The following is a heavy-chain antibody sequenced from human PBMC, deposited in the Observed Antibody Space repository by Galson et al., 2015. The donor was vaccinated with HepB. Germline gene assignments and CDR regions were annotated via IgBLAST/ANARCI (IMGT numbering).Heavy chain of an antibody. CDR1: GFTFSSYS. CDR2: ISSSSSYI. CDR3: ARDNSVFGVVVSGFDH. Sequence: SLRLSCAASGFTFSSYSMNWVRQAPGKGLEWVSSISSSSSYIYYADSVKGRFTISRDNAKNSLYLQMNSLRAEDTAVYYCARDNSVFGVVVSGFDHWGQGTLVTVSS. J-gene: IGHJ4*02. V-gene: IGHV3-21*01. D-gene: IGHD3-3*01.